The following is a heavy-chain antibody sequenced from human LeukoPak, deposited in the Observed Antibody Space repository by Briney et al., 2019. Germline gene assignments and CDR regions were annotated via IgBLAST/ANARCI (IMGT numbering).Heavy chain of an antibody. CDR2: IIPILGIA. D-gene: IGHD3-3*01. CDR3: ARDSPLVYDFWSGFDI. V-gene: IGHV1-69*04. CDR1: GGTFSSYA. Sequence: ASVKVSCKASGGTFSSYAISWVRQAPGQGLEWMGRIIPILGIANYAQKFQGRVTITADKSTSTAYMELSSLRSEDTAVYYCARDSPLVYDFWSGFDIWGQGTMVTVSS. J-gene: IGHJ3*02.